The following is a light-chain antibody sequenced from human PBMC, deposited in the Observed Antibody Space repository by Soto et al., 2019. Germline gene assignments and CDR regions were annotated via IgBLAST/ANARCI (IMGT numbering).Light chain of an antibody. J-gene: IGKJ1*01. Sequence: EIVMTQSPATLSVSPGERAILSCRASQSIGSHLAWYQQIPGQAPSLLIYGASTRATGIPARFSGSGSGTDFTLNISSLQSEDFAIYFCQQYNKWHPGGTFGQGTKVDIX. V-gene: IGKV3-15*01. CDR2: GAS. CDR1: QSIGSH. CDR3: QQYNKWHPGGT.